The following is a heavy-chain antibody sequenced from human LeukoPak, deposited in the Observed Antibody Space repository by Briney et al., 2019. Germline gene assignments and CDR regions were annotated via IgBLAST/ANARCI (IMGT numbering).Heavy chain of an antibody. CDR3: ARRDLTHRPRGFDY. Sequence: SETLSLTCTVSGGSISSRSYYWGWIRQPPGKGLEWIGSIYYSGSTYYNPSLKSRVTISIDTSKNQFSLKLNSVTAADTAVYYCARRDLTHRPRGFDYWGQGTLVTVSS. D-gene: IGHD4-23*01. CDR2: IYYSGST. V-gene: IGHV4-39*01. CDR1: GGSISSRSYY. J-gene: IGHJ4*02.